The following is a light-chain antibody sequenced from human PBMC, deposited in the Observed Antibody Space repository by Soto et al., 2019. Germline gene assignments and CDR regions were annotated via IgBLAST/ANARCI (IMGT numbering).Light chain of an antibody. CDR2: DVI. J-gene: IGLJ2*01. CDR3: SSYTSSSTYVV. CDR1: SSDVGGYNY. V-gene: IGLV2-14*03. Sequence: QSVLTQPASVSGSPGQSITISCTGTSSDVGGYNYVSWYQQHPGKAPKLMIYDVINRPLGVSNRFSGSKSGNSASLTISGLQAEDEADYYCSSYTSSSTYVVFGGGTKLTVL.